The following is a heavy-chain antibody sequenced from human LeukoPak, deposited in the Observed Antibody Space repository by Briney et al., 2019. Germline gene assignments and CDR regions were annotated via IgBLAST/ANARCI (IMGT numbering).Heavy chain of an antibody. D-gene: IGHD2-15*01. CDR2: IRKRGIET. Sequence: PGGSLRLSCAASGFTFTDYWMSWVRQAPGKGLEWVAFIRKRGIETNYVDSVKGRFTITRDNARNSLSLQMNSLRAEDTAVYYCAREDGYCSGGNCYSYLVSWGQGTLVTVSS. CDR1: GFTFTDYW. J-gene: IGHJ4*02. CDR3: AREDGYCSGGNCYSYLVS. V-gene: IGHV3-7*01.